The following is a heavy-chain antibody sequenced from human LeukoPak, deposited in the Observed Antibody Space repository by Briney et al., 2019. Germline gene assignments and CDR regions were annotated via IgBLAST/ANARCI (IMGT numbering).Heavy chain of an antibody. CDR1: GGSVSSGDYY. Sequence: SETLSLTCTVSGGSVSSGDYYWSWIRQLPGKGLEWIGYIYYSGSTYYNPSLKSRLTISVDTSKNQFSLKLSSVAAADTAVYYCARRRGNTSGFQGYYFDYWGQGTLVTVSS. D-gene: IGHD6-19*01. J-gene: IGHJ4*02. CDR2: IYYSGST. CDR3: ARRRGNTSGFQGYYFDY. V-gene: IGHV4-31*03.